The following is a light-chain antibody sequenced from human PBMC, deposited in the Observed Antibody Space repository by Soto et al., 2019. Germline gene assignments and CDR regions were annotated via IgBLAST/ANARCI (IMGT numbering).Light chain of an antibody. V-gene: IGLV1-51*02. CDR1: SSNIGITS. J-gene: IGLJ1*01. Sequence: QSVLTQPPSVPAAPGQKVTISCSGSSSNIGITSVSWYQQLPEAAPKLLIYENDKRPSGIPDRFSGSKSGTSATLGITGLQTGDEADYYCGTWDSSLSADVFGTGTKVTVL. CDR3: GTWDSSLSADV. CDR2: END.